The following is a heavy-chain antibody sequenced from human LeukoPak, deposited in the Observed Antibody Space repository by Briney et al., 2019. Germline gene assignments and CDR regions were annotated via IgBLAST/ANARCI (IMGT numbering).Heavy chain of an antibody. J-gene: IGHJ4*02. CDR1: GFTFSSYA. CDR2: ISGSGGST. CDR3: AKDLEFGYDSSGYYYNY. V-gene: IGHV3-23*01. D-gene: IGHD3-22*01. Sequence: PGGSLRLSCAASGFTFSSYAMSWVRQAPGKGLEWVSAISGSGGSTYYADSVKGRFTISRDNSKNTLYLQMNSLRAEDTAVYYCAKDLEFGYDSSGYYYNYWGQGTLVTVSS.